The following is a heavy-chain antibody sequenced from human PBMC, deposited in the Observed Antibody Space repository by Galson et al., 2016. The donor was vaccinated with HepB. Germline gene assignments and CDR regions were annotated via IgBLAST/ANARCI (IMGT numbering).Heavy chain of an antibody. CDR2: INPNPGRT. J-gene: IGHJ1*01. CDR3: ARAQSNWNAH. CDR1: GYTFTDYY. V-gene: IGHV1-2*02. Sequence: SVKVSCKASGYTFTDYYMHWERQAPGQGLEWMGWINPNPGRTKYAQKFQGRVTMTRDSSISTAYMELTRLTSDDTAIYYCARAQSNWNAHWGPGTLVTVSS. D-gene: IGHD1-1*01.